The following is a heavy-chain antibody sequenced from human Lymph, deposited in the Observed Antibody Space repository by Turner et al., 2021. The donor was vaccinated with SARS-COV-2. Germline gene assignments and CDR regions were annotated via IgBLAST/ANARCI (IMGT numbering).Heavy chain of an antibody. Sequence: VQLVESGGGVVQPVRCLRRSCAAPRFTFSSYGIHWVRQGPGKGLDRGAVISYDGSNKYYADTVKVRFTISRDNSKNTLYLQTNSLGVEDTAVYYCAKEEMIEDWGMDFWGQGTTVTVSS. J-gene: IGHJ6*02. CDR1: RFTFSSYG. CDR3: AKEEMIEDWGMDF. D-gene: IGHD3-22*01. CDR2: ISYDGSNK. V-gene: IGHV3-30*18.